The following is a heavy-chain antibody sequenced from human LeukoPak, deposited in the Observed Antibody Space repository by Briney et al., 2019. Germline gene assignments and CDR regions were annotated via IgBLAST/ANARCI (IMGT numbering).Heavy chain of an antibody. CDR3: AKNPTSGSYYVVFDY. CDR1: GFTFSSYA. Sequence: GGSLRLSCAASGFTFSSYAMSWVRQAPGKGLEWVSAISGSGGSTYCADSVKGRFTISRDNSKNTLYLQMNSLRAEDTAVYYCAKNPTSGSYYVVFDYWGQGTLVTVSS. CDR2: ISGSGGST. J-gene: IGHJ4*02. V-gene: IGHV3-23*01. D-gene: IGHD1-26*01.